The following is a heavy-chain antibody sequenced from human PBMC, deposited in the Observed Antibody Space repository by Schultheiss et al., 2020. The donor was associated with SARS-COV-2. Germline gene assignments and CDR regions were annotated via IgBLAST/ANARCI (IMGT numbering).Heavy chain of an antibody. V-gene: IGHV4-34*01. CDR1: GGSFSGYY. J-gene: IGHJ3*02. CDR3: ARAQENIVVVPAANFGDAFDI. Sequence: SETLSLTCAVYGGSFSGYYWRWIRQPPGKGLEWIGEINHSGSTNYNPSLKSRVTISVDTSKNQFSLKLSSVTAADTAVYYCARAQENIVVVPAANFGDAFDIWGQGTMVTVSS. CDR2: INHSGST. D-gene: IGHD2-2*01.